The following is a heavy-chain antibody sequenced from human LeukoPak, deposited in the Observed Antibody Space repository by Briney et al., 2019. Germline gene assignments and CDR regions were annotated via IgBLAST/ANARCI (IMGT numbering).Heavy chain of an antibody. J-gene: IGHJ5*02. D-gene: IGHD1-1*01. V-gene: IGHV3-30*14. CDR3: ARHILEEHWFDP. CDR1: GFTFSSYA. CDR2: ISYDGSNK. Sequence: GGSLRLSCAASGFTFSSYAMHWVRQAPGKGLEWVAVISYDGSNKYYADSVKGRFTISRDNSKNTLYLQMNSLRAEDTAVYYCARHILEEHWFDPWGLGTLVIVSS.